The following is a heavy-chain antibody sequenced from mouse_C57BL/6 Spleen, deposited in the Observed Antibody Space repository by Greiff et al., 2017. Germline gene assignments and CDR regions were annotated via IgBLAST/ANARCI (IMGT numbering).Heavy chain of an antibody. J-gene: IGHJ1*03. CDR1: GYTFTSYW. Sequence: VKLKQPGAELVRPGSSVKLSCKASGYTFTSYWMHWVKQRPIQGLEWIGNIDPSDSETHYNQKFKDKATLTVDKSSSTAYMQLSSLTSEDSAVYYCARGGTVVAYWYFDVWGTGTTVTVSS. V-gene: IGHV1-52*01. CDR3: ARGGTVVAYWYFDV. D-gene: IGHD1-1*01. CDR2: IDPSDSET.